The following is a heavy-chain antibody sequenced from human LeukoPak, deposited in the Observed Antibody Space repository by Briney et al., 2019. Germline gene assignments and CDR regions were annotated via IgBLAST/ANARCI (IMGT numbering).Heavy chain of an antibody. V-gene: IGHV1-3*01. D-gene: IGHD3-10*01. CDR2: INAGNGNT. J-gene: IGHJ6*02. CDR3: ARYYYGSGSYKGVDV. CDR1: GYTFTSYA. Sequence: GRSLRLSCAASGYTFTSYAMHWVRQAPGQRLEWMGWINAGNGNTKYSQKFQGRVTITRDTSASTAYMELSSLRSEDTAVYYCARYYYGSGSYKGVDVWGQGTTVTVSS.